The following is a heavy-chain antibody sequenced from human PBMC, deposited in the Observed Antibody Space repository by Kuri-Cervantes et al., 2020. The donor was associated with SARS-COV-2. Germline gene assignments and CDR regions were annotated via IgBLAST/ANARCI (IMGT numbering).Heavy chain of an antibody. Sequence: SETLSLTCTVSGGSISSSSYYWGWIRQPPGKGLEWIGSIYYSGSTYYNPSLKSRVTISVDTSKNQFSLKLSSVTAADTAVCYCARLDCTNGVCYTRGSHYFDYWGQGTLVTVSS. J-gene: IGHJ4*02. D-gene: IGHD2-8*01. CDR1: GGSISSSSYY. CDR2: IYYSGST. CDR3: ARLDCTNGVCYTRGSHYFDY. V-gene: IGHV4-39*01.